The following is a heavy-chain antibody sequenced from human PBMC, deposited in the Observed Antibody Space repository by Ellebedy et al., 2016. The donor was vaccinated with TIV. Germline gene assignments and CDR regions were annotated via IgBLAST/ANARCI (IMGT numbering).Heavy chain of an antibody. Sequence: GESLKISCVASGFTLSTYGMHWVRQAPGKGLEWVAFKRFDGRNEYNGDSVKGRFFISRDLSKNTLYLQMNRMTSDDTGVYYCTRETNPPPGALAGTGFDCWGQGTLVIVSS. J-gene: IGHJ4*02. CDR3: TRETNPPPGALAGTGFDC. V-gene: IGHV3-30*02. D-gene: IGHD6-19*01. CDR2: KRFDGRNE. CDR1: GFTLSTYG.